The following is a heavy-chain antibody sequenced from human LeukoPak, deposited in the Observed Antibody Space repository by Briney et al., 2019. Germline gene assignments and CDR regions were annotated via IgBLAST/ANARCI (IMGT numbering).Heavy chain of an antibody. CDR2: ISAYNGNT. J-gene: IGHJ6*02. CDR1: GYTFTSYG. D-gene: IGHD6-13*01. V-gene: IGHV1-18*01. Sequence: ASVTVSCKASGYTFTSYGISWLRQAPGQGLEWMGWISAYNGNTNYAQKLQGRVTMTTDTSTSTAYMELRSLRSDDTAVYYCARAEYSSSWYAGYYYYGMDVWGQGTTVTVSS. CDR3: ARAEYSSSWYAGYYYYGMDV.